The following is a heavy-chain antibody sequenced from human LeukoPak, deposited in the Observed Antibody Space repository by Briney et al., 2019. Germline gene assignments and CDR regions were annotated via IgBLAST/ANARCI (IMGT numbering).Heavy chain of an antibody. J-gene: IGHJ6*03. V-gene: IGHV1-46*01. CDR1: GYTFTSYY. CDR3: TTVDYYGSGSYYGYYYYYYYMDV. D-gene: IGHD3-10*01. Sequence: ASVKVSCKASGYTFTSYYMHWVRQAPGQGLEWMGIINPSGGSTSYAQKFQGRVTMTRDMSTSTVYMELSSLRSEDTAVYYCTTVDYYGSGSYYGYYYYYYYMDVWGKGTTVTISS. CDR2: INPSGGST.